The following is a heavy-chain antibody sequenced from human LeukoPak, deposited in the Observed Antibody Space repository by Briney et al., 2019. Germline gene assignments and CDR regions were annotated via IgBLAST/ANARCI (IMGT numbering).Heavy chain of an antibody. CDR1: GFTFNSYA. V-gene: IGHV3-23*01. Sequence: GGSLRLSCAASGFTFNSYAMSWVRQAPGKGLEWVSAISGSGGVTYYADSVKGRFTISRDNSMNTLYLQMDSLRAEDTAEYYCAKGFDTSGYDVWGQGTMVTVSS. D-gene: IGHD3-22*01. CDR2: ISGSGGVT. CDR3: AKGFDTSGYDV. J-gene: IGHJ3*01.